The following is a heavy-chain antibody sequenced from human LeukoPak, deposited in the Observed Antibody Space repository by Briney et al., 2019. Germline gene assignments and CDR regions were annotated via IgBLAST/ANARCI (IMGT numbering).Heavy chain of an antibody. J-gene: IGHJ3*02. D-gene: IGHD3-3*01. V-gene: IGHV3-11*04. CDR2: ISSSGSTI. Sequence: GGSLRLSCAASGFTFSDYYMSWIRQAPGKGLEWVSYISSSGSTIYYADSVKGRFTISRDNAKNSLYLQMNSLRAEDTAVYYCASGLRFLEWSGAFDIWGQGTMVTVSS. CDR1: GFTFSDYY. CDR3: ASGLRFLEWSGAFDI.